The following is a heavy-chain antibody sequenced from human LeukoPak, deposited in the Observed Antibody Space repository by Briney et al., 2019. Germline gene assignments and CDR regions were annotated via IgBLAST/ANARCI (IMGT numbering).Heavy chain of an antibody. Sequence: SETLSLTCTVSGGSISRYYWNWIRQPPGKGLEWIGCIYYSGRTNYNPALKSRVTISVDTSKNQFSLKLSSVTAADTAVYYCARDRYYYDSSGPYDYWGQGTLVTVSS. CDR2: IYYSGRT. V-gene: IGHV4-59*01. D-gene: IGHD3-22*01. J-gene: IGHJ4*02. CDR3: ARDRYYYDSSGPYDY. CDR1: GGSISRYY.